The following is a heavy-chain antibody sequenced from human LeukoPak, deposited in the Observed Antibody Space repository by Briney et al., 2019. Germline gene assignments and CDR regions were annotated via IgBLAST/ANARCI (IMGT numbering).Heavy chain of an antibody. J-gene: IGHJ4*02. CDR3: ARPYCNGGSCHDYFDY. V-gene: IGHV1-2*02. Sequence: EASVKVSSKASGYTFTGYYMHWVRQAPGQGLEWMGWINPNSSGTNYAQKFQGRVTMTRDTSISTAYMELRRLSSDDTAIYYCARPYCNGGSCHDYFDYWGQGTLVSVSS. CDR1: GYTFTGYY. D-gene: IGHD2-15*01. CDR2: INPNSSGT.